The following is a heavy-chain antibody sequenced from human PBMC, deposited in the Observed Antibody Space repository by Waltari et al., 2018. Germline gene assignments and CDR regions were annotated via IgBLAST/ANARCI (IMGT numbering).Heavy chain of an antibody. CDR3: ARDRWYYYGSGSYPPLDY. J-gene: IGHJ4*02. Sequence: QVQLVQSGAEVKKPGASVKVSCKASGYTFTSYAMHWVRQAPGQRLEWMGWINAGNGNTKYSQKFQGRVTITRDTSASTAYMELSSLRSEDTAVYYCARDRWYYYGSGSYPPLDYWGQGTLVTVSS. CDR2: INAGNGNT. D-gene: IGHD3-10*01. CDR1: GYTFTSYA. V-gene: IGHV1-3*01.